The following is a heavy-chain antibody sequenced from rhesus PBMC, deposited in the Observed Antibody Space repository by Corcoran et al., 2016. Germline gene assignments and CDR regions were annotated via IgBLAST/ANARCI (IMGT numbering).Heavy chain of an antibody. CDR3: ARESEGAAAGTVDY. Sequence: QVQLQESGPGLVKPSETLSLTCAVSGGSISDDYYWSWIRQPPGKGQEWIGFIYVSGGSTNYNPSLKNRVTISIDTSKNQFSLKLSSVTAADTAVYYCARESEGAAAGTVDYWGQGVLVTVSS. J-gene: IGHJ4*01. CDR2: IYVSGGST. CDR1: GGSISDDYY. V-gene: IGHV4-106*01. D-gene: IGHD6-25*01.